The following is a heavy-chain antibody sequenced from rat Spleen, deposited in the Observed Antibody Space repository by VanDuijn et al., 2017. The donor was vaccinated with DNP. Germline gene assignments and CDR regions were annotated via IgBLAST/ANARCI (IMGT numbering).Heavy chain of an antibody. Sequence: QVQLQQSGAELAKPGSSVKISCKASGYSFTNSYIGWIKQTTGQGLDFIGYINTGSEHTNYNEKFKGKATLTVDTSSSTAFMQLSSLTPDDPAVYYCARRRLPYWYFDFWGPGTMVTVSS. V-gene: IGHV1-43*01. CDR1: GYSFTNSY. J-gene: IGHJ1*01. CDR2: INTGSEHT. D-gene: IGHD1-4*01. CDR3: ARRRLPYWYFDF.